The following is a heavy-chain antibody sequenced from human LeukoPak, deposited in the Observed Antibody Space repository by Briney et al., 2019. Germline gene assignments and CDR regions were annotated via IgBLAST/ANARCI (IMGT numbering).Heavy chain of an antibody. V-gene: IGHV4-39*07. D-gene: IGHD3-3*01. CDR2: IYYSGST. CDR3: ARESSTNYDFWSGYYYYYYYMDV. J-gene: IGHJ6*03. CDR1: GGSISSSSYY. Sequence: SETLSLTCTVSGGSISSSSYYWGGIRQPPGKGLEWIGSIYYSGSTYYNPSLKSRVTISVDTSKNQFSLKLSSVTAADTAVYYCARESSTNYDFWSGYYYYYYYMDVWGKGTTVTVSS.